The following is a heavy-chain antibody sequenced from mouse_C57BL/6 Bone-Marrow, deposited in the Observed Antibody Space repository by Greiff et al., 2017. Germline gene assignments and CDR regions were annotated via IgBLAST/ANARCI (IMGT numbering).Heavy chain of an antibody. CDR3: TRREYYYYRY. V-gene: IGHV6-6*01. CDR2: IRNKATTHAN. Sequence: EVKVVESGGGLVQHGGSMKLSCAASGFTFSDAWMDWVRQSPEKGLEWVAEIRNKATTHANYYAESVKGRFTISRDDSKSSVYLQMNSLIAEDTGIYYCTRREYYYYRYWGQGTTLTVSS. J-gene: IGHJ2*01. CDR1: GFTFSDAW. D-gene: IGHD1-1*01.